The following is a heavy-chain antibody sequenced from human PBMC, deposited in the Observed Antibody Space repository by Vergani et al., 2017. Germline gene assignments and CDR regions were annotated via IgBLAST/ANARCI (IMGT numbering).Heavy chain of an antibody. V-gene: IGHV3-23*01. CDR1: GFTFSACP. CDR3: AKDGRENSDYGYFDY. J-gene: IGHJ4*02. D-gene: IGHD4-17*01. CDR2: ISARYPST. Sequence: EVQLLQSGGGVIQPGGSVRLSCAASGFTFSACPMTWVRQAPGKGLEWVSVISARYPSTYYADSVKGRFTISRDTSKKTLSLQMRSLRADDTAVYYCAKDGRENSDYGYFDYWGQGTLVTVSS.